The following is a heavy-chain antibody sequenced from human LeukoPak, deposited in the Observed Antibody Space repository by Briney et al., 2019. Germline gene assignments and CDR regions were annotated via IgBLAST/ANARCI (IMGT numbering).Heavy chain of an antibody. CDR2: IWYDGSNK. D-gene: IGHD4-17*01. V-gene: IGHV3-33*08. Sequence: PGGSLRLSCAASGFTFSSYWMSWVRQAPGKGLEWVAVIWYDGSNKYYADSVKGRFTISRDNSKNTLYLQMNSLRAEDTAVYYCARDRYATVTVGSFDYWGQGTLVTVSS. J-gene: IGHJ4*02. CDR3: ARDRYATVTVGSFDY. CDR1: GFTFSSYW.